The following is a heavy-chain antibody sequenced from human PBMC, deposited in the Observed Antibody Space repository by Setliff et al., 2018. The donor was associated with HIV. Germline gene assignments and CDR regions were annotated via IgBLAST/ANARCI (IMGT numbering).Heavy chain of an antibody. CDR2: IYTSGIT. V-gene: IGHV4-59*01. D-gene: IGHD6-13*01. CDR3: ASNRIAAAAQFDY. Sequence: PSETLSLTCTVSGGSISSYYWSWIRLPPGKGLEWIGYIYTSGITNYNPSLKSRVTISVDTSKNQFSLKLSSVTAADTAVYYCASNRIAAAAQFDYWGQGTLVTVSS. CDR1: GGSISSYY. J-gene: IGHJ4*02.